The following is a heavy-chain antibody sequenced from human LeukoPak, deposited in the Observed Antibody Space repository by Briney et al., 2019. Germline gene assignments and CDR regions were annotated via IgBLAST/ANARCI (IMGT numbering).Heavy chain of an antibody. CDR1: GFTFSRCA. V-gene: IGHV3-64D*09. CDR3: VKDVSSTYYYFDY. J-gene: IGHJ4*02. Sequence: GGSLRLSCSASGFTFSRCAMHWVRQAPGKGLEYVSAISTNGGVTYYADSVKGRFTISRDNSKDTLYLEMSSLRVDDTAVYYCVKDVSSTYYYFDYWGQGTLVTVSS. D-gene: IGHD6-13*01. CDR2: ISTNGGVT.